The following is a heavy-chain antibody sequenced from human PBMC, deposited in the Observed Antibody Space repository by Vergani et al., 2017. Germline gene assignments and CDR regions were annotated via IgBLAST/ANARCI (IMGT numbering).Heavy chain of an antibody. CDR1: GGSISSSSYY. D-gene: IGHD4-23*01. CDR2: IYYSGST. CDR3: ARGGVVTRAFDY. J-gene: IGHJ4*02. V-gene: IGHV4-39*07. Sequence: QVQLQESGPGLVKPSQTLSLTCTVSGGSISSSSYYWGWIRQPPGKGLEWIGSIYYSGSTYYNPSLKSRVTISVDTSKNQFSLKLSSVTAADTAVYYCARGGVVTRAFDYWGQGTLVTVSS.